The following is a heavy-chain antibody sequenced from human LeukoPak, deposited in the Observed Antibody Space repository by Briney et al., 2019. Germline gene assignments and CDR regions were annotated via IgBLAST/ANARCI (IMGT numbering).Heavy chain of an antibody. CDR3: ARGGGLDV. Sequence: GGSLRLSCATSGFTFSSYWMNWARQAPGKGLEWVASINHNGNVNYYVDSVKGRFTISRDNAKNSLYLQMSNLRAEGTAVYFCARGGGLDVWGQGATVTVSS. CDR1: GFTFSSYW. J-gene: IGHJ6*02. V-gene: IGHV3-7*03. CDR2: INHNGNVN. D-gene: IGHD3-16*01.